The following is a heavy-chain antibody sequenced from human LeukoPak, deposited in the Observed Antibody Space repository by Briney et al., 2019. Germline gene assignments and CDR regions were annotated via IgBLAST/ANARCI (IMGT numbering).Heavy chain of an antibody. CDR2: ISSIGTTT. CDR1: GFSFSVYE. V-gene: IGHV3-48*03. D-gene: IGHD2-15*01. CDR3: ATLTAATSFDY. J-gene: IGHJ4*02. Sequence: PGGSLRLSCAASGFSFSVYEMHCGRQAPGKGLEWISDISSIGTTTYYAESVKGRFTISRDNAKNSLYLQMNSLRAEDTAVYYCATLTAATSFDYWGQGTLVTVSS.